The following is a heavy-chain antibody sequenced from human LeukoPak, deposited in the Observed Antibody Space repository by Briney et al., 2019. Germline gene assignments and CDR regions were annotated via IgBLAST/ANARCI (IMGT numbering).Heavy chain of an antibody. CDR1: GGSISSYY. J-gene: IGHJ3*02. V-gene: IGHV4-59*01. Sequence: PSETLSLTCSVSGGSISSYYWSWIRQPPGKGLEWIGYIYYSGSTHYNPSLESRVTISIDTSKKQLSLKLTSVTAADTAVYYCARDKGYYYDSSGYAFDIWGQGTMVTVSS. CDR2: IYYSGST. CDR3: ARDKGYYYDSSGYAFDI. D-gene: IGHD3-22*01.